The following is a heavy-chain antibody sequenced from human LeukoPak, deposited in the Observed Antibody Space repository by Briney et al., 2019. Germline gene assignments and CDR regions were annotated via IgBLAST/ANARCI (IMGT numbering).Heavy chain of an antibody. CDR3: ASGSPYYFDY. Sequence: SETLSLTCTVSGGSISSYYWSWIRQPPGKGLEGIGYIYYSGRTNYNHSLTRRVNILVEKSKNKFSLKLSSVTAADTAVYYCASGSPYYFDYWGQGTLVTVSS. D-gene: IGHD1-26*01. CDR2: IYYSGRT. V-gene: IGHV4-59*01. J-gene: IGHJ4*02. CDR1: GGSISSYY.